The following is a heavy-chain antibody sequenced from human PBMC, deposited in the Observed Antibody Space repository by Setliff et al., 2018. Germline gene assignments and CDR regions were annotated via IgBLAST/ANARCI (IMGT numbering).Heavy chain of an antibody. J-gene: IGHJ6*02. CDR2: ISYDGSHD. V-gene: IGHV3-30-3*01. D-gene: IGHD3-9*01. CDR1: GFMFGSYA. CDR3: AREEILTGYYNYYYGMDV. Sequence: PGGSLRLSCAASGFMFGSYAMHWVRQAPGRGPEWLAVISYDGSHDYYADSVRGRFTISRDNSNNTLYMQMSSLRAEDTAVYYCAREEILTGYYNYYYGMDVWGQGTTVTVSS.